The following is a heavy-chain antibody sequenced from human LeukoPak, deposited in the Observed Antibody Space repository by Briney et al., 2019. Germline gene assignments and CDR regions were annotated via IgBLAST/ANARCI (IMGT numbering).Heavy chain of an antibody. J-gene: IGHJ1*01. CDR1: GFTFSTSW. V-gene: IGHV3-7*01. CDR3: ASSHDSAGND. CDR2: INPVGRAT. D-gene: IGHD2-15*01. Sequence: GGSLRLSCAASGFTFSTSWMSWVRQAPGKGLEWLANINPVGRATFYVASVKGRFIISRDNAKNSLFLQMSSLRDDDTALYYCASSHDSAGNDWGQGTVVTVYS.